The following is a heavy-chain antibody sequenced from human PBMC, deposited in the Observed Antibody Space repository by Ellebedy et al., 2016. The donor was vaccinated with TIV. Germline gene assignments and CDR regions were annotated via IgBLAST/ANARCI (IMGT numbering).Heavy chain of an antibody. CDR1: GFTFSSYA. CDR2: ISGSGGST. D-gene: IGHD3-3*01. Sequence: GESLKISXAASGFTFSSYAMSWVRQAPGKGLEWVSAISGSGGSTYYADSVKGRFTISRDNSKNTLYLQMNSLRAEDTAVYYCAKDLIYYEFWSGLDYYMDVWGKGTTVTVSS. J-gene: IGHJ6*03. CDR3: AKDLIYYEFWSGLDYYMDV. V-gene: IGHV3-23*01.